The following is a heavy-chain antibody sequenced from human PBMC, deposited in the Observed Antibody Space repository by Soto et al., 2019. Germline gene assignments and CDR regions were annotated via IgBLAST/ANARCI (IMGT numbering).Heavy chain of an antibody. CDR2: IYYSGST. V-gene: IGHV4-39*01. CDR1: GYSVSSSDYY. CDR3: ALTFPSIAAAGTGYYYYGMDV. J-gene: IGHJ6*02. D-gene: IGHD6-13*01. Sequence: PSETLSLTCSVSGYSVSSSDYYWAWIRQPPGKGLEWIGSIYYSGSTYYNPSLKSRVTISVDTSKNQFSLKLSSVTAADTAVYYCALTFPSIAAAGTGYYYYGMDVWGQGTTVTVSS.